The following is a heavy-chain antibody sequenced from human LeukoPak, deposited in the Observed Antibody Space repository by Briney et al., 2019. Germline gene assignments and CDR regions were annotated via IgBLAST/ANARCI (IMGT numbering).Heavy chain of an antibody. Sequence: GGSLRLSCAASGFTFSSYAMSWVRQAPGKGRDWVSPFSGSGGSTYYADSVKGRFTISRDNSKNTLYLQMNSLRAEDTAVYYCAKGSPGSYDFWSGYYDPHFDYWGQGTLVTVSS. D-gene: IGHD3-3*01. V-gene: IGHV3-23*01. J-gene: IGHJ4*02. CDR1: GFTFSSYA. CDR2: FSGSGGST. CDR3: AKGSPGSYDFWSGYYDPHFDY.